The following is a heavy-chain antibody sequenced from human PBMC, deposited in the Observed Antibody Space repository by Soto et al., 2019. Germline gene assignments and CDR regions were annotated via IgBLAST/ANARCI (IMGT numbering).Heavy chain of an antibody. CDR1: GGTFSSYA. CDR3: ARVKSGSSYYYYGMDV. D-gene: IGHD1-26*01. CDR2: IIPIFGTA. J-gene: IGHJ6*02. V-gene: IGHV1-69*13. Sequence: SVKVSCKASGGTFSSYAISWVRQAPGQGLEWMGGIIPIFGTANYAQKFQGRVTITADESTSTAYMELSSLRSEDTAVYYCARVKSGSSYYYYGMDVWGQGTTVTVSS.